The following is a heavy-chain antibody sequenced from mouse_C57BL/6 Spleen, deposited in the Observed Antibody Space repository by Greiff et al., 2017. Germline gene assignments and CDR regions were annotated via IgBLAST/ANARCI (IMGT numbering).Heavy chain of an antibody. J-gene: IGHJ2*01. Sequence: DVMLVESGEGLVKPGGSLKLSCAASGFTFSSYAMSWVRQTPEKRLEWVAYISSGGDYIYYADTVKGRFTISRDNARNTLYLQMSSLKSEDTARYYCTRGGGSIFDYWGQGTTLTVSS. D-gene: IGHD1-1*01. CDR1: GFTFSSYA. CDR3: TRGGGSIFDY. CDR2: ISSGGDYI. V-gene: IGHV5-9-1*02.